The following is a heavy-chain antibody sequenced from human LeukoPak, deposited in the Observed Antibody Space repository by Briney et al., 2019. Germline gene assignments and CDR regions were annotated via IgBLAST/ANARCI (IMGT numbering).Heavy chain of an antibody. CDR2: ISYDGSNK. Sequence: GRSLRLSCAASGFTFSSYGMHWVRQAPGKGLEWVAVISYDGSNKYYADSVKGRFTISRDNSKNTLYLQMNSLRAEDTAVYYCARDAGVNAFDIWGQGTMVTVSS. CDR3: ARDAGVNAFDI. V-gene: IGHV3-30*03. CDR1: GFTFSSYG. J-gene: IGHJ3*02.